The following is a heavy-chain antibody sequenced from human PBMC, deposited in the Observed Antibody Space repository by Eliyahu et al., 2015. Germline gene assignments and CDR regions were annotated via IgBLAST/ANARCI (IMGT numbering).Heavy chain of an antibody. Sequence: QVQLVQSGAEVKKPGASVKVSCKASGYIFXSYYIHWVRQAPGXGXQWMGTIYPASGSTXYAQKFQXKVTMTTDTSTGTVYMDLNSLTSEDTAVYYCARSWELLDWFDPWGQGTLVTVSS. CDR2: IYPASGST. J-gene: IGHJ5*02. V-gene: IGHV1-46*01. CDR1: GYIFXSYY. CDR3: ARSWELLDWFDP. D-gene: IGHD1-26*01.